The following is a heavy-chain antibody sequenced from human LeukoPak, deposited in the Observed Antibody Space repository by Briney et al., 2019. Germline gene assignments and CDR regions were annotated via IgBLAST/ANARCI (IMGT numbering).Heavy chain of an antibody. D-gene: IGHD3-22*01. CDR1: GFAFSSYN. CDR3: AIRPYSDTSGRLSDV. J-gene: IGHJ6*02. Sequence: GGSLRLSCAASGFAFSSYNMNWVRQAPGTGLEWISYIGSSGSPTHYADSVRGRFTISRDNAKNSLYLQMNSLRDDDTALYYCAIRPYSDTSGRLSDVWGQGTTVTVSS. V-gene: IGHV3-48*02. CDR2: IGSSGSPT.